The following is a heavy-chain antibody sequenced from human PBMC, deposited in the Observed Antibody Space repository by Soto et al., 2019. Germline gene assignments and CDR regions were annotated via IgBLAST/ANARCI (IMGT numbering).Heavy chain of an antibody. J-gene: IGHJ6*02. CDR3: ATRDAAYYYGMNV. CDR1: GFNVSGVF. CDR2: IYSGERA. Sequence: GGSLRLSCEATGFNVSGVFMTWVRQAPGKGLEWVSVIYSGERAYYSDSIKGRFTISRDSSRNTLLLQLNRLRVEDTAVYYCATRDAAYYYGMNVWGQGTTVTVSS. V-gene: IGHV3-53*01. D-gene: IGHD1-26*01.